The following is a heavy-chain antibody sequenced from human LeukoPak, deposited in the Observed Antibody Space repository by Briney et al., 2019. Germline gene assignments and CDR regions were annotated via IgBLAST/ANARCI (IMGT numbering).Heavy chain of an antibody. CDR3: ARRRINYYGSGSSNWFDP. D-gene: IGHD3-10*01. Sequence: SETLSLTCTVSGGSISGSSYYWGWIRQPPGKGLDWIGNIYYSGSTYYNPSLKSRVTISVDTSKNQFSLKLNSVTAADTAVYYCARRRINYYGSGSSNWFDPWGQGTLVTVSS. CDR2: IYYSGST. CDR1: GGSISGSSYY. V-gene: IGHV4-39*01. J-gene: IGHJ5*02.